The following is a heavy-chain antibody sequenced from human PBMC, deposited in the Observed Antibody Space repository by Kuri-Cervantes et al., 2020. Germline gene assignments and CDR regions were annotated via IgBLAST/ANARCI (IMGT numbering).Heavy chain of an antibody. V-gene: IGHV3-74*01. CDR2: IKNDDSNT. J-gene: IGHJ3*02. CDR1: GFTFSTFY. D-gene: IGHD6-19*01. CDR3: AIEGRQGAVANTGAFDI. Sequence: GESLKISCAASGFTFSTFYIHWVRQAPGKGLVWVSVIKNDDSNTLYADSVKGRFTISRDSAKNTVFLQMNSLRAEDTAVYYCAIEGRQGAVANTGAFDIWGQGTMVTVSS.